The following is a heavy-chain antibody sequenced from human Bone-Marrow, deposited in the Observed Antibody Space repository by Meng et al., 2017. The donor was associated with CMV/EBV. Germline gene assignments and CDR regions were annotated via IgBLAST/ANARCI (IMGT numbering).Heavy chain of an antibody. CDR2: IYYSGST. J-gene: IGHJ6*02. CDR1: GGSISSYY. CDR3: ARDLPSNYYYGMDV. V-gene: IGHV4-59*01. Sequence: SETLSLTCTVSGGSISSYYWSWIRQPPGKGLEWIGYIYYSGSTNYNPTLKSRVTISVNTSKNQFSLKLSSVNAAATAVYYCARDLPSNYYYGMDVWGQGTTVTVSS.